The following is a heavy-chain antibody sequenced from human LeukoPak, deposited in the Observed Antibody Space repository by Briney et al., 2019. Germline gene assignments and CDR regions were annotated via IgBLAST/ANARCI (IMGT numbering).Heavy chain of an antibody. Sequence: GGSLRLSCAASGFTVSSNYMSWVRQAPGKGLEWVSVIYNTGSTYYADSVKGRFTISRDNAKNSLYLQMNSLRAEDTAVYYCARRGRNYYYYMDVWGKGTTVTVSS. J-gene: IGHJ6*03. V-gene: IGHV3-66*01. CDR3: ARRGRNYYYYMDV. CDR2: IYNTGST. CDR1: GFTVSSNY. D-gene: IGHD1-1*01.